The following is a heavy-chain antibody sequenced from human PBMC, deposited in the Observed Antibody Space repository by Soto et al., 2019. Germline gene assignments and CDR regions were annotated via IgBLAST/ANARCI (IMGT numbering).Heavy chain of an antibody. CDR3: ARDKITGLFDY. J-gene: IGHJ4*02. CDR1: GGSISSDY. CDR2: IYYSGST. V-gene: IGHV4-59*12. D-gene: IGHD2-8*02. Sequence: SETLSLTCPVSGGSISSDYWSWIRQPPGKGLEWIGHIYYSGSTNYNPSQKSRVTISVDTSKNQFSLKLTSVTAADTAVYYCARDKITGLFDYWGQGTLVTVSS.